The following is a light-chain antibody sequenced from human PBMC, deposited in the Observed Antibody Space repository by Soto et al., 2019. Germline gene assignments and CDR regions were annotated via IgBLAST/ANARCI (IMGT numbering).Light chain of an antibody. CDR2: EDT. J-gene: IGLJ3*02. CDR3: CSYAGRNSLV. V-gene: IGLV2-23*01. CDR1: SGDIGSYNH. Sequence: QSALTQPASVSGSPGQSITISCTGTSGDIGSYNHLFWYQQHAGKAPKLMIYEDTKRPSGVSDRFSASKSGTTASLTISGLEAEDEADYYCCSYAGRNSLVFGGGTKLTVL.